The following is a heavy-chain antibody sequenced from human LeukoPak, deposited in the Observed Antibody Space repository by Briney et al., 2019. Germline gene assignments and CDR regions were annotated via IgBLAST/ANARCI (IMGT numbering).Heavy chain of an antibody. Sequence: GSLRLSCAASGFTFSSYSMNWVRQAPGKGLEWVSYISSSSSTIYYADSVKGRFTISRDNAKNSLYLQMNSLRAEDTAVYYCARVIRDGYNYYYYYYMDVWGKGTTVTVSS. J-gene: IGHJ6*03. V-gene: IGHV3-48*04. CDR2: ISSSSSTI. CDR1: GFTFSSYS. CDR3: ARVIRDGYNYYYYYYMDV. D-gene: IGHD5-24*01.